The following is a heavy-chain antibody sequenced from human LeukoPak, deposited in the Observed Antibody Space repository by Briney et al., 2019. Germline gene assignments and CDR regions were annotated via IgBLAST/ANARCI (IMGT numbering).Heavy chain of an antibody. CDR3: ARFPPEYSSSSRGWFDP. CDR2: IYTSGST. J-gene: IGHJ5*02. V-gene: IGHV4-61*02. Sequence: PSETLSLTCTVSGGSISSGSYYWSWIRQPAGKELEWIGRIYTSGSTNYNPSLKSRVTISVDTSKNQFSLKLSSVTAADTAVYYCARFPPEYSSSSRGWFDPWGQGTLVTVSS. D-gene: IGHD6-6*01. CDR1: GGSISSGSYY.